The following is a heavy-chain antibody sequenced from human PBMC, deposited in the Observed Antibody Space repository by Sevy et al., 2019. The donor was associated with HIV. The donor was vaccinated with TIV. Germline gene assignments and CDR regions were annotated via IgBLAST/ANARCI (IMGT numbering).Heavy chain of an antibody. CDR2: IYPNGGDT. D-gene: IGHD3-3*01. V-gene: IGHV1-2*02. CDR1: GYTFAAYY. Sequence: ASVKVSYKTSGYTFAAYYIHWVRQAPGQGLEWLGWIYPNGGDTTYAQKFQGRVTVTMITFINTVYMELSRLRSDDTAVYYCARGKREEWLLYLDNWDQGTLVTVSS. CDR3: ARGKREEWLLYLDN. J-gene: IGHJ4*02.